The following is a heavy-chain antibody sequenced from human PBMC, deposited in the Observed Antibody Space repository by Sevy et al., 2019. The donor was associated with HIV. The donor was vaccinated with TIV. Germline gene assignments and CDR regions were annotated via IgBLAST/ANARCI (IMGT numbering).Heavy chain of an antibody. J-gene: IGHJ6*02. CDR1: GFTFSSYA. CDR2: ISYDGSNK. CDR3: AREYYYDSSVIYGMDV. Sequence: LSLTCAASGFTFSSYAMHWVRQAPGKGLEWVAVISYDGSNKYYADSVKGRFTISRDNSKNKLYLQMNSLRAEDTAVYYCAREYYYDSSVIYGMDVWGQGTTVTVSS. V-gene: IGHV3-30-3*01. D-gene: IGHD3-22*01.